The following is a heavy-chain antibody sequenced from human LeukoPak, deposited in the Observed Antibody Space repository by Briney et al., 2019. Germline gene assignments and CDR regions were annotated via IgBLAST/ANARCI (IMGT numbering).Heavy chain of an antibody. Sequence: GGSLRLSCAASGFIFSTYAMTWVRQAPGKGLEWVSTISGDGSTYYTGSVKGRFTISRDNSKNTLFLQMNSLRAEDTAVYYCAKVPYSSGWTPYYFDYWGQGTLVTVSS. D-gene: IGHD6-19*01. J-gene: IGHJ4*02. CDR2: ISGDGST. CDR1: GFIFSTYA. V-gene: IGHV3-23*01. CDR3: AKVPYSSGWTPYYFDY.